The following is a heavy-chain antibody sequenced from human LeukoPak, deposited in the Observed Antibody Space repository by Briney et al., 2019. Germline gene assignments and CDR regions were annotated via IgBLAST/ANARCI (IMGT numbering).Heavy chain of an antibody. J-gene: IGHJ3*02. D-gene: IGHD3-3*01. V-gene: IGHV3-20*04. CDR3: AGDLKNYDFWSGYSHDAFDI. CDR2: INWNGGST. Sequence: GGSLRLSCAASGFTFDDYGMSWVRQAPGKGLEWVSGINWNGGSTGYADSVKGRFTISRDNAKNSLYLQMNSLRAEDTALYYCAGDLKNYDFWSGYSHDAFDIWGQGTMVTVSS. CDR1: GFTFDDYG.